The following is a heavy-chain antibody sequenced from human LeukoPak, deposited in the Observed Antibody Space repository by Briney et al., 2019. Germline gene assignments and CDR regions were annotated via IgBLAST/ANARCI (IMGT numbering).Heavy chain of an antibody. Sequence: PGGSLRLSCSASGLTFSSYAMHWVRQAPGKGLEYVSAISSNGGSTYYADSVKGRFSISRDNSKNKLYLQMSSLRAEDTAVYYCARVLQGGTTAFDYWGQGTLVTVSS. CDR2: ISSNGGST. V-gene: IGHV3-64D*06. J-gene: IGHJ4*02. D-gene: IGHD1-7*01. CDR3: ARVLQGGTTAFDY. CDR1: GLTFSSYA.